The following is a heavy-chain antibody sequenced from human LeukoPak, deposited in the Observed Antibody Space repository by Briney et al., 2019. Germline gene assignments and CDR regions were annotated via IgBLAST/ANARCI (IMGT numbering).Heavy chain of an antibody. CDR1: GLTFGIYS. V-gene: IGHV3-48*01. J-gene: IGHJ4*02. D-gene: IGHD5-18*01. Sequence: GGSWRLSVAASGLTFGIYSLTWVGQAQGRGRGWVSYISSSSSTIYYADSVKGRFTISRDNAKNSLYLQMNSLRAEDTAVYYCARVGGYSYGYDYWGQGTLVTVSS. CDR3: ARVGGYSYGYDY. CDR2: ISSSSSTI.